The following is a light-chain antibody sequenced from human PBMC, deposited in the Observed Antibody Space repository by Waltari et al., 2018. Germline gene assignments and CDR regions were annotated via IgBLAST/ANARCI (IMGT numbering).Light chain of an antibody. J-gene: IGKJ1*01. Sequence: EIVMTQSPATLSVSPGERATLSCRASQSISFNLAWYQQKPGQAPRLLIYGASTRASGIQARFSGSGSGTDCSLTISSLQSEDFAVYFCQQYNTGPPCTFGQGTKVEVK. CDR2: GAS. CDR3: QQYNTGPPCT. V-gene: IGKV3-15*01. CDR1: QSISFN.